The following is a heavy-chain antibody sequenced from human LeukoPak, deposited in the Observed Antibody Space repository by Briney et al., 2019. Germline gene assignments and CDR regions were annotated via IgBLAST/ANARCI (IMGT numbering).Heavy chain of an antibody. V-gene: IGHV3-21*01. CDR3: ARGDDFWSVYYGDY. D-gene: IGHD3-3*01. J-gene: IGHJ4*02. CDR2: ISSSSSYI. CDR1: GFTFSSYS. Sequence: GGSLRLSCAASGFTFSSYSMNWVRQAPGKGLEWVSSISSSSSYIYYADSVKGRFTISRDNAKNSLYLQMNSLRAEDTAVYYCARGDDFWSVYYGDYWGQGTLVTVSS.